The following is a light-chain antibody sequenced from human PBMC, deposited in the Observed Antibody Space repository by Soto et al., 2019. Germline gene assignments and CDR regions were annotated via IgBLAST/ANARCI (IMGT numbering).Light chain of an antibody. J-gene: IGKJ4*01. CDR3: QQRSSSPVT. V-gene: IGKV3-11*01. CDR2: DVS. CDR1: QSVNIY. Sequence: EIVLTQAPATLSLSPGERATLSCRASQSVNIYLAWYQQKPGQAPRLLIYDVSNRATGIPARFSGSGSGTDFTLIISSLEPEDFAVYYCQQRSSSPVTFGGGTKVEIK.